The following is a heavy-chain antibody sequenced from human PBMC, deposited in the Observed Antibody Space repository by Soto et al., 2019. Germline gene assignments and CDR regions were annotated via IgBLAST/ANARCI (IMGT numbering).Heavy chain of an antibody. J-gene: IGHJ6*02. CDR2: ISSSGSTI. CDR3: ARGGLVDYYDSSGTYYYYGMDV. Sequence: GGSLRLSCAASGFTFSDYYMSWIRQAPGKGLEWVSYISSSGSTIYYADSAKGRFTISRDNAKNSLYLQMNSLRAEDTAVYYCARGGLVDYYDSSGTYYYYGMDVWGQGTTVTVSS. CDR1: GFTFSDYY. V-gene: IGHV3-11*01. D-gene: IGHD3-22*01.